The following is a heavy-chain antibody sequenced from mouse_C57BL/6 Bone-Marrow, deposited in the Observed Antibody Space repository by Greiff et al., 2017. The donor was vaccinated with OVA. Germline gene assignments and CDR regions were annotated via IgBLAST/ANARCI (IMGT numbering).Heavy chain of an antibody. CDR1: GYTFTSYG. CDR2: IYPRGGNT. V-gene: IGHV1-81*01. J-gene: IGHJ2*01. CDR3: ARSLGFYYFAY. D-gene: IGHD6-2*01. Sequence: QVQLQQSGAELAKPGASVKLSCKASGYTFTSYGISWVKQRTGQGLEWIGEIYPRGGNTYYNEKFKGKATLTADKSSSTAYMELRSLTSEDSAVYFCARSLGFYYFAYWGQGPTLTVSS.